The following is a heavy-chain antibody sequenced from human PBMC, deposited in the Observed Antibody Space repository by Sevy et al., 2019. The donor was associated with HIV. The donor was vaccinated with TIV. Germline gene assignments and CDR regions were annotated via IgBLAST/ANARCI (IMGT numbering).Heavy chain of an antibody. J-gene: IGHJ4*02. CDR2: ISGTGNTI. D-gene: IGHD3-22*01. CDR1: GFTFSSHS. CDR3: ARVPPYYDSNVSDF. Sequence: GESLKISCAASGFTFSSHSMNWVRQTPGKGLEWISYISGTGNTIYYADPVKGRFTISRDNAKNSLYLQLKSLRDEDTAIYYCARVPPYYDSNVSDFWGQGSLVTVSS. V-gene: IGHV3-48*02.